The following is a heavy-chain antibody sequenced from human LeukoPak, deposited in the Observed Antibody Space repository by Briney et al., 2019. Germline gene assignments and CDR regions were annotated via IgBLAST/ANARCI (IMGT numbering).Heavy chain of an antibody. CDR3: AKDRAGGSGSSFDY. CDR2: ISWNSGSI. V-gene: IGHV3-9*01. J-gene: IGHJ4*02. D-gene: IGHD1-26*01. CDR1: GFTFDDYA. Sequence: GGSLRLSCAASGFTFDDYAMHWVRQAPGKGLEWVSGISWNSGSIGYADSVKGRFTISRDNAKNSLYLQVNSLRAEDTALYYCAKDRAGGSGSSFDYWGQGTLVTVSS.